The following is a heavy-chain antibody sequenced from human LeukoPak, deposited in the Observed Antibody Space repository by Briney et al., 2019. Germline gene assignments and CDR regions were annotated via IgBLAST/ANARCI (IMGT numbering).Heavy chain of an antibody. CDR2: INPSGGST. D-gene: IGHD2-21*02. V-gene: IGHV1-46*01. J-gene: IGHJ4*02. Sequence: GASVKVSCKASGYTFTSYYMHWVRQAPGQGLEWMGIINPSGGSTSYAQKFQGRVTMTRDTSTSTVYMELSSLRSEDTAVYYRARELAYCGGDCYYAIGYWGQGTLVTVSS. CDR3: ARELAYCGGDCYYAIGY. CDR1: GYTFTSYY.